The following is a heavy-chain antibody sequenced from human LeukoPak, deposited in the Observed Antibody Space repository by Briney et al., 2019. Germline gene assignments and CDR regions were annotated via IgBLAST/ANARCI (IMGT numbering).Heavy chain of an antibody. J-gene: IGHJ4*02. CDR1: GFTFSTYS. Sequence: AGGSLRLSCAASGFTFSTYSMNWVRQAPGKGLEWVSYISYSSSAIYYAVSVKGRFTIYRDNAKNSLYLRMNSLRDEDTAVYYCARDSYGSSGYYYVSDYWGQGTLVTVSS. D-gene: IGHD3-22*01. V-gene: IGHV3-48*02. CDR3: ARDSYGSSGYYYVSDY. CDR2: ISYSSSAI.